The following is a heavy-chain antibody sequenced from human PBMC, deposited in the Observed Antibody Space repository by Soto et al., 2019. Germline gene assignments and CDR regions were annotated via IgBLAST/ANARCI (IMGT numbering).Heavy chain of an antibody. Sequence: GRSLRLSCAPSGFTFNRYAISLVRQAPGKGLEWVSAISGSGGSTYYADSVKGRFTISRDNSKNTLYLQMNSLRAEDTAVYYCAKDLGLRSTSQIDYWGQGTLVTVSS. D-gene: IGHD3-16*01. V-gene: IGHV3-23*01. J-gene: IGHJ4*02. CDR1: GFTFNRYA. CDR3: AKDLGLRSTSQIDY. CDR2: ISGSGGST.